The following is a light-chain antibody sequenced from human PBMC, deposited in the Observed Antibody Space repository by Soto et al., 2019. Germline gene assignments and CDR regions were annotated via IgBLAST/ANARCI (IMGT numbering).Light chain of an antibody. CDR2: DVT. CDR1: SSDVGGYNH. J-gene: IGLJ2*01. V-gene: IGLV2-14*03. Sequence: QSALTQPASVSGSPGQSITISCTGTSSDVGGYNHVSGYQQHPGKAPQLMIYDVTDRPSEVSNRSSGSKSGNTASLAISVLQAEDEGDYYCNSYTSTNTLVFGGGTTLTVL. CDR3: NSYTSTNTLV.